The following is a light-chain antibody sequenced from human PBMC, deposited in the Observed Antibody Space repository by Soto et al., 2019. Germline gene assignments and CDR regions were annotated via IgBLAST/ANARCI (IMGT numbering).Light chain of an antibody. J-gene: IGKJ1*01. V-gene: IGKV3-20*01. CDR3: QHYGHALWA. CDR1: QSVTSDY. Sequence: EVVVTQSPGTLSLSPGERATLSCRASQSVTSDYLAGYQQKPGQSPRLLMSGASRRATGVPDRFSGSGSGTDFTLTISRLEPEDFAVYYCQHYGHALWAFGQGTKVEIK. CDR2: GAS.